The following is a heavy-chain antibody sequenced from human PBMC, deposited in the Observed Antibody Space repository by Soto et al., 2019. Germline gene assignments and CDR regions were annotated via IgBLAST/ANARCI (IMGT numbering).Heavy chain of an antibody. D-gene: IGHD2-8*01. CDR2: INYRGTT. CDR3: ARDAPGVAPF. Sequence: QVQLQESGPGLVKPSQTLSLTCTVSGGSIIDGQTYLNWIRRHPEKGLEWMGYINYRGTTNYSPALKSRILISIDTSKNQFSLSLTSVTAADAAVYYCARDAPGVAPFWGQGTLVTVSS. CDR1: GGSIIDGQTY. J-gene: IGHJ4*02. V-gene: IGHV4-31*03.